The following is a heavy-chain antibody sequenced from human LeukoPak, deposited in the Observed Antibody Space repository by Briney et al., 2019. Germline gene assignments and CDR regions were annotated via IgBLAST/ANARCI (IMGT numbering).Heavy chain of an antibody. CDR1: GGTFSSYA. Sequence: SVKVSCKASGGTFSSYAISWVRQAPGQGLEWMGGIIPIFGTANYAQKFQGRVTITADESTSTAYMELSSLRSEDTAVYYCAREYSSGWSPPLYWGQGTLVTVSS. V-gene: IGHV1-69*13. CDR2: IIPIFGTA. D-gene: IGHD6-19*01. J-gene: IGHJ4*02. CDR3: AREYSSGWSPPLY.